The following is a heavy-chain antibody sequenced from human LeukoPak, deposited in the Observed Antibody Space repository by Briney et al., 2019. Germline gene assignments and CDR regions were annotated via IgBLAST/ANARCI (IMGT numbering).Heavy chain of an antibody. CDR1: GFTFSDYY. D-gene: IGHD6-19*01. CDR3: ARVPRSGGSIDY. Sequence: GGSLRLSCAASGFTFSDYYMTWIRQAPGKGLEWVSYISSSGSTTHYADSVKGRFTISRDNARNSLYVQMNNLRAEDTAVYYCARVPRSGGSIDYWGQGTLVTVSS. V-gene: IGHV3-11*01. J-gene: IGHJ4*02. CDR2: ISSSGSTT.